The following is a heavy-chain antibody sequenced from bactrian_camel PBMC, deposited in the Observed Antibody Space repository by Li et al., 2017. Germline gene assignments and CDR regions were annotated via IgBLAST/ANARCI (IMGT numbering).Heavy chain of an antibody. D-gene: IGHD7*01. CDR1: GYYSSYC. Sequence: HVQLVESGGGSVQTGGSLRLACTHSGYYSSYCLGWFRQAPGKQREAVATIHTTDRGTHYRDSVKGRFTISQDNAKNTLYLQMTSLKTEDTAVYYCAARCRSYLHESQYWGQGTQVTVS. V-gene: IGHV3S54*01. CDR2: IHTTDRGT. CDR3: AARCRSYLHESQY. J-gene: IGHJ4*01.